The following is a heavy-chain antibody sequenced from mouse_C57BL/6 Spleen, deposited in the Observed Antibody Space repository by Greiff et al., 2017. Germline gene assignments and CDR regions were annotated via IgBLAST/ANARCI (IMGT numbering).Heavy chain of an antibody. V-gene: IGHV1-81*01. Sequence: QVHVKQSGAELARPGASVKLSCKASGYTFTSYGISWVKQRTGQCLEWIGEIYPRSGNTYYNEKFKGKATLTADKSSSTAYMELRSLTSEDSAVYFCASYYGSSFDYWGQGTTRTVSS. CDR3: ASYYGSSFDY. CDR2: IYPRSGNT. D-gene: IGHD1-1*01. J-gene: IGHJ2*01. CDR1: GYTFTSYG.